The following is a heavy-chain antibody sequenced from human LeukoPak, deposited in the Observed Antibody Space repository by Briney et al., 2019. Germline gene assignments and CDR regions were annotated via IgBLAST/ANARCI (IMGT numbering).Heavy chain of an antibody. V-gene: IGHV3-11*04. J-gene: IGHJ4*02. CDR1: GGSISSGGYY. CDR2: ISTSGSRI. D-gene: IGHD2-2*01. CDR3: ARGFST. Sequence: LSLTCTVSGGSISSGGYYWSWIRQHPGKGLEWVSYISTSGSRILYADSVKGRFTISRDNAKSSLYLQMNSLRAEDTGVYYCARGFSTGGQGVLVTVSS.